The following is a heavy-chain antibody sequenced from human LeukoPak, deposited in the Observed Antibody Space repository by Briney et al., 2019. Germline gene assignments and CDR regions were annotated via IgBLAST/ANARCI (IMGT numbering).Heavy chain of an antibody. V-gene: IGHV3-15*01. J-gene: IGHJ4*02. CDR2: IKSKTDGGTT. Sequence: GGSLRLSCAASGFTFSNAWMSWVRQAPGKGLEWVGRIKSKTDGGTTDYAAPVKGRFTISRDDSKNTLYLQMNSLKTEDTAVYYCTTDSIAVAGTWDYWGQGTLVTVSS. D-gene: IGHD6-19*01. CDR3: TTDSIAVAGTWDY. CDR1: GFTFSNAW.